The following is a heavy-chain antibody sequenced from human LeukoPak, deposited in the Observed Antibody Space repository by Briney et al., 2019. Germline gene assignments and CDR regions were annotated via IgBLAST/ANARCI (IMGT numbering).Heavy chain of an antibody. D-gene: IGHD5-24*01. V-gene: IGHV4-61*02. J-gene: IGHJ3*02. CDR2: IYSSGST. CDR1: GGSISSDNYY. Sequence: PSQTLSLTCTVSGGSISSDNYYWSWSRQPAGEGLVWTGRIYSSGSTNYNPSFKSRVTISADTSKNQFSLKLSSVTAADTAVYYCARVETATTFGAFDIWGQGTMVTVSS. CDR3: ARVETATTFGAFDI.